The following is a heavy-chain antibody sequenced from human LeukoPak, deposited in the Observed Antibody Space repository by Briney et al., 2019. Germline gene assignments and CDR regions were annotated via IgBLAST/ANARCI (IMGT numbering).Heavy chain of an antibody. V-gene: IGHV3-21*01. CDR3: ARDRESSSWFDY. D-gene: IGHD6-13*01. CDR1: GFTFSIYS. CDR2: ISSSSSYI. Sequence: PGGSLRLSCAASGFTFSIYSMNWVRQAPGKGLEWVSSISSSSSYIYYADSVKVRFTISRDNAKNTPYLQMHSLRAEDTAVYYCARDRESSSWFDYWGQGTLATVSS. J-gene: IGHJ4*02.